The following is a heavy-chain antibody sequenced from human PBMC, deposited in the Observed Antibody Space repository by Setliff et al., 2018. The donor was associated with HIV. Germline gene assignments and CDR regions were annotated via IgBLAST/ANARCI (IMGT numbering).Heavy chain of an antibody. CDR2: IKEDGSEK. D-gene: IGHD3-16*01. V-gene: IGHV3-7*01. J-gene: IGHJ3*02. Sequence: GGSLRLSCAASGFLFHTYWMSWVRQAPGKGLEWVANIKEDGSEKYYADSVKGRFTISRDNSKSMLDLQMDSLRPEDTAVYYCVKDGDYSNNLYDAFDIWGQGTMVTVSS. CDR3: VKDGDYSNNLYDAFDI. CDR1: GFLFHTYW.